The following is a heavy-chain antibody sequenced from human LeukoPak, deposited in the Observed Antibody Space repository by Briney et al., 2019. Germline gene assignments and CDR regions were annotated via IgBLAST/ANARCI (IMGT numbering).Heavy chain of an antibody. J-gene: IGHJ4*02. CDR1: GFTFSSSA. CDR2: ISGGGANT. Sequence: GGSLRLSCAASGFTFSSSAMTWVRQAPGKGLEWVSTISGGGANTYYVDSVRGRFTISRDNPKNSLYLQINSLRAEDAAVYYCGRLAHNAWYAIDYWGQGTLVTVSS. D-gene: IGHD6-13*01. V-gene: IGHV3-23*01. CDR3: GRLAHNAWYAIDY.